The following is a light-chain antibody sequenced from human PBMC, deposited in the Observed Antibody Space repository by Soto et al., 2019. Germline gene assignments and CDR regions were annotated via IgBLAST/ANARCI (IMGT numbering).Light chain of an antibody. Sequence: EIVLTQSPGTLSLSPGERATLSCRASQSVSSNYLAWYQQKPGQAPRLVIYGVSHRATGIPDRFSGSGSGTDFTLTINRLEPEDFAVYYCQQYGSSPPYTFGQGTKLDIK. CDR2: GVS. V-gene: IGKV3-20*01. CDR1: QSVSSNY. CDR3: QQYGSSPPYT. J-gene: IGKJ2*01.